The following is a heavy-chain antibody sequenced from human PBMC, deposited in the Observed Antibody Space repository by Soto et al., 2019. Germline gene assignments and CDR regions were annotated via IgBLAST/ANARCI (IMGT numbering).Heavy chain of an antibody. CDR3: AKDGGQEFMVRGVIIEPYYYGMDV. Sequence: GGSLRLSCAASGFTFSSYAMSWVRQAPGKGLEWVSAISGSGGSTYYADSVKGRFTISRDNSKNTLYLQMNSLRAEDTAVYYCAKDGGQEFMVRGVIIEPYYYGMDVWGQGTTVTVSS. CDR1: GFTFSSYA. D-gene: IGHD3-10*01. CDR2: ISGSGGST. J-gene: IGHJ6*02. V-gene: IGHV3-23*01.